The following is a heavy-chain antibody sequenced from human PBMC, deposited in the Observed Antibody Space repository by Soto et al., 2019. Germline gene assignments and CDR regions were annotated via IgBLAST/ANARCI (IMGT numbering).Heavy chain of an antibody. CDR2: IYYTGST. J-gene: IGHJ3*02. CDR3: ARENGYSAFDI. Sequence: SETLSLTCTVSGGSVSSGSYYWSWIRQPPGKGLECVGYIYYTGSTNYNPSLKSRVTISVDTSKNQFSLKLSSVTAADTAVYYCARENGYSAFDIWGQGTMVTVSS. CDR1: GGSVSSGSYY. V-gene: IGHV4-61*01. D-gene: IGHD3-22*01.